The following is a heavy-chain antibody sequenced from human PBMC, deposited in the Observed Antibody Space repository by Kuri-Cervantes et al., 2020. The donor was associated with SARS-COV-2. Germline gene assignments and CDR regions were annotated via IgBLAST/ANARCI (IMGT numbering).Heavy chain of an antibody. CDR1: GFTFSSYA. V-gene: IGHV3-23*01. Sequence: GESLKISCAASGFTFSSYAMSWVRQTPGKGLEWVSAISGSGGSTYYADSVKGRFTISRDNSKNTLYLQMNSLRAEDTAVYYCAKDGRGQQLVRFIDAFDIWGQGTMVTVSS. CDR2: ISGSGGST. CDR3: AKDGRGQQLVRFIDAFDI. D-gene: IGHD6-13*01. J-gene: IGHJ3*02.